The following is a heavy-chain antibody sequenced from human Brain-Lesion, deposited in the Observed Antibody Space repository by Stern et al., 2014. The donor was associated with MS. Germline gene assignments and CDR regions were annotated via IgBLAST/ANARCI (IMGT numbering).Heavy chain of an antibody. Sequence: VQLEESGAEVRKPGSSVKVSCKASGGLFRSDAISWVRQAPGQGLEWLGGIIPMTGEAHYAQKFPDRVTITADESTTTTYMDLNSLTSEDTALYYCARHWGTDLWGQGTLLTVSS. J-gene: IGHJ5*02. D-gene: IGHD7-27*01. V-gene: IGHV1-69*01. CDR3: ARHWGTDL. CDR2: IIPMTGEA. CDR1: GGLFRSDA.